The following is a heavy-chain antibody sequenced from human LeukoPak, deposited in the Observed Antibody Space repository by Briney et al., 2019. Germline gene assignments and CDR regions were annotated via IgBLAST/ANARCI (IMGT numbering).Heavy chain of an antibody. J-gene: IGHJ4*02. CDR3: AREILGLSGSWDY. V-gene: IGHV3-53*01. CDR2: IYSGGRR. D-gene: IGHD1-26*01. Sequence: GGSLRLSCAASGFTVSSNYMSWVRQAPGKGLEWVSVIYSGGRRYYADSVKGRFTISRDNSKNTLYLQMNNLRAEDTAVYYCAREILGLSGSWDYWGQGTLVTVSS. CDR1: GFTVSSNY.